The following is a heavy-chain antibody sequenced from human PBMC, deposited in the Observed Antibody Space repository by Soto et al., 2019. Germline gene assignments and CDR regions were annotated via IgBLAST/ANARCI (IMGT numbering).Heavy chain of an antibody. CDR1: GYTFSRYG. D-gene: IGHD2-8*01. V-gene: IGHV1-18*01. CDR2: ISGYNGDT. J-gene: IGHJ6*02. Sequence: QGQLVQSGPEVKKPGASVKVSCKASGYTFSRYGISWERQAPGQGLEWMGWISGYNGDTKYAQKVQGRVTMTIDTSTYTAYMELRSLTSDETAIYYCAKNGQPPYYYYGMDVWGQGTTVTVSS. CDR3: AKNGQPPYYYYGMDV.